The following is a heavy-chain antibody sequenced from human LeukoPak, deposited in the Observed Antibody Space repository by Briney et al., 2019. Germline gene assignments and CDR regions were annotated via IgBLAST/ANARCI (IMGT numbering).Heavy chain of an antibody. CDR2: TAYDGGDI. CDR1: GFTFSSHA. J-gene: IGHJ4*02. Sequence: PGGSLRLSCAASGFTFSSHAMHWVRQAPGKGLAWVAVTAYDGGDIHYADSVKGRFTISRDNSKNTLYLQMNSLRAEDTAVYFCARASAYDTSGYYYYFDHWGQGTLVTVSS. D-gene: IGHD3-22*01. CDR3: ARASAYDTSGYYYYFDH. V-gene: IGHV3-30*04.